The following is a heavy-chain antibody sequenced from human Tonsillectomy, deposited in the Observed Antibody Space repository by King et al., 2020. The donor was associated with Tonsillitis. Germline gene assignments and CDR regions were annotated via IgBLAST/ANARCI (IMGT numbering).Heavy chain of an antibody. V-gene: IGHV3-30*02. Sequence: VQLVESGGGVVQPGGSLRLSCAASGFTFSSYGMHWVRQAPGKGLEWVAFIRYDGSNKFYADSVKGRFTISRDNSKNTLYLQMNSLRGEDTAVYYCAKDAPGGIAEAWGQGTLVTVSS. CDR3: AKDAPGGIAEA. D-gene: IGHD6-13*01. J-gene: IGHJ4*02. CDR1: GFTFSSYG. CDR2: IRYDGSNK.